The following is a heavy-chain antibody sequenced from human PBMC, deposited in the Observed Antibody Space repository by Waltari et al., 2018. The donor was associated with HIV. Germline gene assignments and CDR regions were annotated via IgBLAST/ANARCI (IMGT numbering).Heavy chain of an antibody. CDR3: AYSYLTGSILHPF. D-gene: IGHD3-9*01. Sequence: GLLKPSETLSLTCAVYGGSFSGYYLNWVRQPPGKGLEWIGEINHSGTTNYNPSLKSRVTMSVDTSKRQFSLKLNSVTAADTAVYFCAYSYLTGSILHPFWGQGTLVTVSS. CDR2: INHSGTT. V-gene: IGHV4-34*01. J-gene: IGHJ4*01. CDR1: GGSFSGYY.